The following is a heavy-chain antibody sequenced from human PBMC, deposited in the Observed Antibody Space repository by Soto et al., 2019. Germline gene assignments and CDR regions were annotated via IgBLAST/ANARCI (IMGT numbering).Heavy chain of an antibody. D-gene: IGHD3-22*01. CDR3: ARXVYDSRGYVYRLPWFDP. Sequence: ASVKVSCKASGGTFSSYAISWVRQAPGQGLEWMGGIIPIFGTANYAQKFQGRVTITADESTSTAYMELSSLRSEDTAVYYCARXVYDSRGYVYRLPWFDPWGQGTLVTVSS. V-gene: IGHV1-69*13. J-gene: IGHJ5*02. CDR2: IIPIFGTA. CDR1: GGTFSSYA.